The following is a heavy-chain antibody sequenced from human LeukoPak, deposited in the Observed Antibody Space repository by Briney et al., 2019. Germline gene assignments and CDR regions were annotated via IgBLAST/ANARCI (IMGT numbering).Heavy chain of an antibody. J-gene: IGHJ4*02. V-gene: IGHV1-3*01. CDR3: ARDPRIAAAGGRFDY. CDR2: INAGNGNT. D-gene: IGHD6-13*01. Sequence: ALVKVSCKASGYTFTSYAMHWVRQAPGQRLEWMGWINAGNGNTKYSQKFQGRVTITRDTSASTAYMELSSLRSEDTAVYYCARDPRIAAAGGRFDYWGQGTLVTVSS. CDR1: GYTFTSYA.